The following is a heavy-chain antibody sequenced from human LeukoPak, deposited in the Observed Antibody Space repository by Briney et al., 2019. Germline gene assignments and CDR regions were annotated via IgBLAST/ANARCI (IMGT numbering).Heavy chain of an antibody. CDR3: AKDEANWNYVISLYYFDY. CDR1: GFTFSSYG. Sequence: GGSLRLSGAASGFTFSSYGMHWVRQAPGKGLEWVAFIRYDGSNKYYADSVKGRFTISRDNSKNTLYLQMNSLRAEDTAVYYCAKDEANWNYVISLYYFDYWGQGTLVTVSS. J-gene: IGHJ4*02. V-gene: IGHV3-30*02. CDR2: IRYDGSNK. D-gene: IGHD1-7*01.